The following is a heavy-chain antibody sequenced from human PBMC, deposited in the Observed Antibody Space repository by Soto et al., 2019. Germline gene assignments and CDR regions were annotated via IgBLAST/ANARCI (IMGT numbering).Heavy chain of an antibody. CDR1: GYTSTSYG. Sequence: QVQLVQSGAEVKKPGASVKVSCKASGYTSTSYGINWVRQATGQGLEWMGWMNPNSGNTGYAQKFQGRVTMTRSTSISTAYMELSSLTSEDTAVYYCATYPSMVLDAFDIWGQGTKVTVSS. D-gene: IGHD2-8*01. J-gene: IGHJ3*02. V-gene: IGHV1-8*01. CDR3: ATYPSMVLDAFDI. CDR2: MNPNSGNT.